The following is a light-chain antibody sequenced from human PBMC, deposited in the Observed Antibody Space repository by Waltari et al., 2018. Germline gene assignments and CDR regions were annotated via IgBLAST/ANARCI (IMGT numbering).Light chain of an antibody. V-gene: IGLV1-47*01. J-gene: IGLJ3*02. Sequence: QSVLTQPPSASGAPGQEVSISCSGGSTTITNYVFWYQQFPRTAPKLIVYNDYERPSGVPGRFSASKSVTSASLAISGLRSDDEADYYCATWDDSLNGWVFGGGTKLTVL. CDR2: NDY. CDR1: STTITNY. CDR3: ATWDDSLNGWV.